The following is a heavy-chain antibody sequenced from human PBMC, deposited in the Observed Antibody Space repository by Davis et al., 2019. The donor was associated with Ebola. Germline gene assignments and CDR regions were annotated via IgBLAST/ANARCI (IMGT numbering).Heavy chain of an antibody. CDR2: IIYIFGAP. CDR3: AGVLPPRGMDV. V-gene: IGHV1-69*06. CDR1: GGTFSSYT. Sequence: AASVKVSCKASGGTFSSYTVSWVRQAPGQGLEWMGGIIYIFGAPNYAQKFQGRVTITADKSTSTAYLELRSLRSDDTAVYYCAGVLPPRGMDVWGQGTTVTVSS. J-gene: IGHJ6*02. D-gene: IGHD3-10*01.